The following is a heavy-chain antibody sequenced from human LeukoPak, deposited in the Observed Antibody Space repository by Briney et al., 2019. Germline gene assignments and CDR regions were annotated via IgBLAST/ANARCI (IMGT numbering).Heavy chain of an antibody. Sequence: PSETLSLTCTVSGGSISSGGYYWSWIRQHPGKGLEWIGYIYYSGSTYYNPSLKSRVTISVDTSKNQFSLKLSSVTAADTAVYYCARVPSLAAAALNWFDPWGQGTLSPSPQ. CDR3: ARVPSLAAAALNWFDP. CDR2: IYYSGST. J-gene: IGHJ5*02. CDR1: GGSISSGGYY. V-gene: IGHV4-31*03. D-gene: IGHD6-13*01.